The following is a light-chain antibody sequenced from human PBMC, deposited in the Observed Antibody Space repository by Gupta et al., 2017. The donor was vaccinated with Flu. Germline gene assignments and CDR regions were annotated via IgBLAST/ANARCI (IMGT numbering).Light chain of an antibody. CDR1: SIDVGGYNS. Sequence: TSIDVGGYNSVSWYQQHPGKAPKLMIYDVSKRPSGVPDRFSGSKSGNTASLTISGLQAEDEADYYCCSYAGSYTWVFGGGTKLTVL. J-gene: IGLJ3*02. CDR3: CSYAGSYTWV. CDR2: DVS. V-gene: IGLV2-11*01.